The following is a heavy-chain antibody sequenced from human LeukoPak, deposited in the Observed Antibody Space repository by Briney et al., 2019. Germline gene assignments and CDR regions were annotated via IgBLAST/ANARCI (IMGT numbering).Heavy chain of an antibody. V-gene: IGHV3-23*01. D-gene: IGHD3-3*01. J-gene: IGHJ3*02. CDR1: GFTFSSYA. CDR3: AKDRYYDFWSGYYFKLTSDAFDI. Sequence: PGGSLRLSCAASGFTFSSYAMSWVRQAPGKGLEWVSAISGSGGSTYYADSVKGRFTISRDNSKNTLYLQMNSLRAEDTAVYYCAKDRYYDFWSGYYFKLTSDAFDIWGQGTMVTVFS. CDR2: ISGSGGST.